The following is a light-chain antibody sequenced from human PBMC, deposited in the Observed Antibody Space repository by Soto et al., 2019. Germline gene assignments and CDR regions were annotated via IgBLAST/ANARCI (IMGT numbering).Light chain of an antibody. V-gene: IGKV3-15*01. CDR3: QEYNNWAPWT. Sequence: MEKTQAPATRSVCPGERASLSCRASQSVSSNLAWYQQKPGQAPRLLIYGASTRATGIPARFSGSGSGTEFSLTIRSPQSDDFAVFYSQEYNNWAPWTFGQGTTGDIK. J-gene: IGKJ1*01. CDR1: QSVSSN. CDR2: GAS.